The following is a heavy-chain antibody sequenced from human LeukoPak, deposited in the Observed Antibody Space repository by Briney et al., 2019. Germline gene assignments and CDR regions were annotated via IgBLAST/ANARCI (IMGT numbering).Heavy chain of an antibody. Sequence: GGSLRLSCAASGFTFSSYAMHWVRQAPGKGLGWVAVISYDGSNKYYADSVKGRFTISRDNSKNTLYLQMNSLRAEDTAVYYCARVIGFETIDYWGQGTLVTVSS. CDR2: ISYDGSNK. J-gene: IGHJ4*02. CDR1: GFTFSSYA. CDR3: ARVIGFETIDY. V-gene: IGHV3-30*04. D-gene: IGHD3-10*01.